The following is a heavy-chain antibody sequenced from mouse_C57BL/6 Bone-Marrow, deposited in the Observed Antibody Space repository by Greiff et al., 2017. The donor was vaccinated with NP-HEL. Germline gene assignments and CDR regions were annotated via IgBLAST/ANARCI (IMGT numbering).Heavy chain of an antibody. V-gene: IGHV3-6*01. D-gene: IGHD1-1*01. J-gene: IGHJ3*01. Sequence: VQLKESGPGLVKPSQSLSLTCSVTGYSITSGYYWNWIRQFPGNKLEWMGYISYDGSNNYNPSLKNRISITRDTSKNQFFLKLNPVTTEDTATYYCARDTYYGNWFAYWGQGTLVTVSA. CDR1: GYSITSGYY. CDR3: ARDTYYGNWFAY. CDR2: ISYDGSN.